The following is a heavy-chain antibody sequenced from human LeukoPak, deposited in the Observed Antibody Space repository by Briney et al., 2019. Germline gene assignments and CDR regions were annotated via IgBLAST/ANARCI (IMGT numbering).Heavy chain of an antibody. D-gene: IGHD1-26*01. CDR1: GGSISSGGYY. CDR3: ARGSGSYPSDIAFDI. V-gene: IGHV4-30-2*01. CDR2: IYHSGST. Sequence: PSQTLSLTCTVSGGSISSGGYYWSWIRQPPGEGLEGIVYIYHSGSTYYNPSLKSRVTISVDRSKNQFSLKLSSVTAADTAVYYCARGSGSYPSDIAFDIWGQGTLVTVSS. J-gene: IGHJ3*02.